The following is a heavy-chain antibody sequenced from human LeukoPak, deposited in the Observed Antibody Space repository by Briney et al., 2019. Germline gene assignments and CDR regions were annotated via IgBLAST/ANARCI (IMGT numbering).Heavy chain of an antibody. D-gene: IGHD2-15*01. Sequence: ASVKVSRKASGYTFTSYGISWVRQAPGQGLEWMGWISAYNGNTNYAQKLQGRVTMTTDTSTSTAYMELRSLRSDDTAVYYCARQEGDCSGGSCYSILFDYWGQGTLVTVSS. J-gene: IGHJ4*02. V-gene: IGHV1-18*01. CDR3: ARQEGDCSGGSCYSILFDY. CDR1: GYTFTSYG. CDR2: ISAYNGNT.